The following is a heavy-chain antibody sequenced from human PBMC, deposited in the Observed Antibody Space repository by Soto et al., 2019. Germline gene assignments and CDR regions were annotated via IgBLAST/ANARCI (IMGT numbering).Heavy chain of an antibody. V-gene: IGHV4-59*01. Sequence: QVQLQESGPGLVKPSQTLSLSCTVSGDSITSYYWSWIRQPPGKGLEWIGYIYYSGGTSYNPTLKSRVTISVDTSKKQYSLRLNSVTAADTAVYYCARVQRLELVVDCWCQGTLVTVSS. J-gene: IGHJ4*02. CDR2: IYYSGGT. D-gene: IGHD1-7*01. CDR1: GDSITSYY. CDR3: ARVQRLELVVDC.